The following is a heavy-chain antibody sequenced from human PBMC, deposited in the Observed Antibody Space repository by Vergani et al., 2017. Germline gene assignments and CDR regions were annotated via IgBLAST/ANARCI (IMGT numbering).Heavy chain of an antibody. D-gene: IGHD6-25*01. CDR3: AGDKVLCSTGGRDYYMDV. V-gene: IGHV4-39*07. CDR1: GGSISSSSYY. CDR2: IYYSGST. J-gene: IGHJ6*03. Sequence: QLQLQESGPGLVKPSETLSLTCTVSGGSISSSSYYWGWIRQPPGKGLEWIGSIYYSGSTYSNPSLKSRVTISVDTSKNQFSLKLSSVTAADTAVYYCAGDKVLCSTGGRDYYMDVWGKGTTVTVSS.